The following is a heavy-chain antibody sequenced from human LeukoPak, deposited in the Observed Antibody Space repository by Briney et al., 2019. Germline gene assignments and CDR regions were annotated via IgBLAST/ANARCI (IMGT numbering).Heavy chain of an antibody. CDR2: IRGKANSYAT. J-gene: IGHJ4*02. Sequence: QPGGSLTLSCAASGFTFSGSAIHWVRQASGKGLEWVGRIRGKANSYATAYAASVKGRFTISRDDSRNTAYLQMNSLKSEDTAVYYCTRGLESTIRGIDFWGQGTLVTVSS. CDR1: GFTFSGSA. D-gene: IGHD5/OR15-5a*01. V-gene: IGHV3-73*01. CDR3: TRGLESTIRGIDF.